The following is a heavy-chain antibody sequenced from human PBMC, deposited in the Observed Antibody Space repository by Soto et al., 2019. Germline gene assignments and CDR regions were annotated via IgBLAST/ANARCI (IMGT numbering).Heavy chain of an antibody. Sequence: GGSLRLSCAASGFTLSIYAMSWVRQAPGKGLEWVSAISGSGGSTYYADSVKGRFTISRDNSKNTLYLQMNSLRAEDTAVYYCAKKNIVVDPALGAFDFWGQGTKVTVSS. CDR1: GFTLSIYA. CDR3: AKKNIVVDPALGAFDF. V-gene: IGHV3-23*01. D-gene: IGHD2-2*01. J-gene: IGHJ3*01. CDR2: ISGSGGST.